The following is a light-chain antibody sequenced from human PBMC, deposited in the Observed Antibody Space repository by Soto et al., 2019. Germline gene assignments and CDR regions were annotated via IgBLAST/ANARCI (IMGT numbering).Light chain of an antibody. CDR3: SSYTSITTYV. CDR1: SSDIGSHNL. V-gene: IGLV2-14*02. CDR2: EVA. Sequence: QSVLTQPASVSGSPGQSITISCAGTSSDIGSHNLVSWYQHRPDKAPKLLIYEVADRPSGVSDRFSGSKSGNTASLTISGLRAEDEADYYCSSYTSITTYVFGNGPKVTVL. J-gene: IGLJ1*01.